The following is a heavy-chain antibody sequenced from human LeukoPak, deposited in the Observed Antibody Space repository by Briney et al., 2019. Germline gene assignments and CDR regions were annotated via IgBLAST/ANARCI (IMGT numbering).Heavy chain of an antibody. Sequence: GGSLRLSCAASGFTFSNYWMHWVRQAPGKGLEWVSSISGSGNVIYDSDSVKGRFSISRDNPKGTLYLQMNSLRAEDTATYFCAKARYNNGWDYFDYWGLGTLVTVSS. J-gene: IGHJ4*02. CDR2: ISGSGNVI. V-gene: IGHV3-23*01. CDR1: GFTFSNYW. D-gene: IGHD6-19*01. CDR3: AKARYNNGWDYFDY.